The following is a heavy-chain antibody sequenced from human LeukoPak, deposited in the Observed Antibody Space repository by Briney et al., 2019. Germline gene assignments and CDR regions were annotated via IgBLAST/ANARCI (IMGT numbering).Heavy chain of an antibody. V-gene: IGHV4-39*02. CDR1: GGSIGSGTYY. D-gene: IGHD1-7*01. J-gene: IGHJ4*02. CDR2: VHDNGNT. CDR3: VRDTGNFEIDY. Sequence: SETLSLTCSVSGGSIGSGTYYWGWVRQSPGKGLDWIGSVHDNGNTYYNPSLNNRVTISADTSMNQFSLRLSPVTAADTAVYFCVRDTGNFEIDYWGQGTLVTVCS.